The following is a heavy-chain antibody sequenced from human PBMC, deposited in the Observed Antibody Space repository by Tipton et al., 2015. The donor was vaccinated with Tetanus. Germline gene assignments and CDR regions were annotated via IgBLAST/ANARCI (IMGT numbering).Heavy chain of an antibody. CDR3: ARGGYDILTGSQDYYYYGMDV. V-gene: IGHV3-48*02. CDR2: ISSSSSTI. Sequence: SLRLSCAASGFTFSSYSMNWVRQAPGKGLEWVSYISSSSSTIYYADSVKGRFTISRDNAKNSLYLQMNSLRDEDTAVYYCARGGYDILTGSQDYYYYGMDVWGQGTTVTVSS. D-gene: IGHD3-9*01. CDR1: GFTFSSYS. J-gene: IGHJ6*02.